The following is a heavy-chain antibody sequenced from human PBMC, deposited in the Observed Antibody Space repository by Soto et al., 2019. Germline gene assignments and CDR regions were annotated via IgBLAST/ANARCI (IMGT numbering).Heavy chain of an antibody. V-gene: IGHV4-34*01. CDR2: INHSGST. J-gene: IGHJ5*02. Sequence: SETLSLTCAFYVVSFSGYYWSCIRHPPGKWLEWIGEINHSGSTNYNPSLKSRVTISVDTSKNQFSLKLSSVTAADTAVYYCARGRRYDFWSGYYGYRLNRFVPWSQGTPLTVSX. CDR3: ARGRRYDFWSGYYGYRLNRFVP. D-gene: IGHD3-3*01. CDR1: VVSFSGYY.